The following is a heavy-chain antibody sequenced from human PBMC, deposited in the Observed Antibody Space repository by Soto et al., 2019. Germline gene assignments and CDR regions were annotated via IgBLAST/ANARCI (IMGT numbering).Heavy chain of an antibody. CDR3: ARDWSSIAAAGTEGEY. Sequence: ASVKVSCKASGYTFTSYGISWVRLAPGQGLEWMGWISADNGNTNYAQKFQGRVTMTTDTSTSTAYMELRSLSSDDTAVYYCARDWSSIAAAGTEGEYWGQGTLVTVSS. V-gene: IGHV1-18*01. D-gene: IGHD6-13*01. J-gene: IGHJ4*02. CDR1: GYTFTSYG. CDR2: ISADNGNT.